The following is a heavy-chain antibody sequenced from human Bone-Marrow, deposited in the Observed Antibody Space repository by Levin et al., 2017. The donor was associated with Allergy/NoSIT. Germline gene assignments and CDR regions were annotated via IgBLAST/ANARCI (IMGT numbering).Heavy chain of an antibody. V-gene: IGHV4-34*01. Sequence: PSQTLSLTCAVYGGSFSGYYWSWIRQPPGKGLEWIGEINHSGSTNYNPSLKSRVTISVDTSKNQFSLKLSSVTAADTAVYYCARSGWEIPAASRFCYYYYMDVWGKGTTVTVSS. D-gene: IGHD2-2*01. CDR2: INHSGST. CDR1: GGSFSGYY. CDR3: ARSGWEIPAASRFCYYYYMDV. J-gene: IGHJ6*03.